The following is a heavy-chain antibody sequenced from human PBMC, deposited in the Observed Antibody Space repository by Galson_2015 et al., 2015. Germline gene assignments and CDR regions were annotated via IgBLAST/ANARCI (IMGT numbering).Heavy chain of an antibody. V-gene: IGHV4-61*02. J-gene: IGHJ4*02. D-gene: IGHD3-3*01. CDR1: GGSISSGSYY. CDR3: ARERWITIFGVVISGLFDY. CDR2: IYTNGSN. Sequence: TLSLTCAVSGGSISSGSYYWSWIRQPAGEGLEWIGRIYTNGSNNYNPSLKSRVTISVDTSKNQFSLKLSSVAAADTAVYYCARERWITIFGVVISGLFDYWGQGTLVTVSS.